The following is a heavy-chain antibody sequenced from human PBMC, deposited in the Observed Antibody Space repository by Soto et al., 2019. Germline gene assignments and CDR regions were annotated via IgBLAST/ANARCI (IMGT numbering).Heavy chain of an antibody. J-gene: IGHJ5*02. V-gene: IGHV4-39*07. CDR3: ARARRGVIHRGHNWFDP. D-gene: IGHD3-10*01. Sequence: PSETLSLTCTVSGGSISSSSYYWGWIRQPPGKGLEWIGYIYHSGSTYYNTSLKSQVTISVDRSKNQFSLKLSSVTAADTAVYYCARARRGVIHRGHNWFDPWGQGTLVTVSS. CDR2: IYHSGST. CDR1: GGSISSSSYY.